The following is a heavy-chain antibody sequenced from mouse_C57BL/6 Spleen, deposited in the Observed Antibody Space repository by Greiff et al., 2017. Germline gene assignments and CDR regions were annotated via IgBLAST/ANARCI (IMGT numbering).Heavy chain of an antibody. CDR1: GFTFSNYA. D-gene: IGHD1-1*01. CDR3: ARALYYYGSSEFAY. CDR2: ISDGGSYT. Sequence: EVQRVESGGGLVKPGGSLKLSCAASGFTFSNYAMSWVRQTPEKRLEWVATISDGGSYTSYPDNVKGRFTISRDNAKNNLYLQMSRLKSEDTAMYYCARALYYYGSSEFAYWGQGTLVTVSA. V-gene: IGHV5-4*01. J-gene: IGHJ3*01.